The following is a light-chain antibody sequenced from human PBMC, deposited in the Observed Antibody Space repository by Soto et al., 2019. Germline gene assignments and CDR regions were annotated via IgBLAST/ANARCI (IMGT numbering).Light chain of an antibody. J-gene: IGLJ1*01. CDR3: VSYTSSSTYV. V-gene: IGLV2-14*03. Sequence: QSALTQPASVSDSPGQSIAISCTGTSSDVGGSNFVSWYQQHPGKPPKLIIYDVANRPSGVSNRFSGSKSGSTASLIISRLQTGDEADYYCVSYTSSSTYVFVTGTKVTVL. CDR2: DVA. CDR1: SSDVGGSNF.